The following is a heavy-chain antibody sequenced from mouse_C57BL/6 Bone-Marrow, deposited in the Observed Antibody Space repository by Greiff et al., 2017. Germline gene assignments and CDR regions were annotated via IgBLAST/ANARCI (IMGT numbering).Heavy chain of an antibody. J-gene: IGHJ3*01. CDR3: AWVLRFAY. CDR1: GYTFTSSW. CDR2: VHPNSGGT. Sequence: QVQLQQPGAELVQPGASVKLSCKASGYTFTSSWMHLVKQRPGPGLEWIGMVHPNSGGTNYNKKFKSNATLTFDKSSSTAYMQLSSLTSEDSAAYYCAWVLRFAYWGQGTMVTVSA. V-gene: IGHV1-64*01. D-gene: IGHD2-3*01.